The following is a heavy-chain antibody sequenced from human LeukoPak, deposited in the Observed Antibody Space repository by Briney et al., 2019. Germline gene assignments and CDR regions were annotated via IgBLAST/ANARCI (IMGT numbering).Heavy chain of an antibody. J-gene: IGHJ6*04. D-gene: IGHD4-17*01. CDR1: GFTFSSYG. CDR3: AKGRAYGDYADV. Sequence: GRSLRLSCAASGFTFSSYGMNWVRQAPGKGLEWVSTISGTSGSTYYADSVKGRFTISRDNSKNTLYLQMNSLRAEDTAVYYCAKGRAYGDYADVWAKGTTVTVSS. CDR2: ISGTSGST. V-gene: IGHV3-23*01.